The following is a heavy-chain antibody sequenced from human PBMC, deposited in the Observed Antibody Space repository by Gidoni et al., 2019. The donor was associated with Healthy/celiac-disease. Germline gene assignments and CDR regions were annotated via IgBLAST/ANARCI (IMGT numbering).Heavy chain of an antibody. D-gene: IGHD4-17*01. J-gene: IGHJ4*02. CDR2: IYYSGST. CDR1: GGSISSSSYY. V-gene: IGHV4-39*01. CDR3: ARLRWPPGEHDY. Sequence: QLQLQESGPGLVKPSETLSLTCTVSGGSISSSSYYWGWIRQPPGKGLEWIGSIYYSGSTYYNPSLKSRVTISVDTSKNQFSLKLSSVTAADTAVYYCARLRWPPGEHDYWGQGTLVTVSS.